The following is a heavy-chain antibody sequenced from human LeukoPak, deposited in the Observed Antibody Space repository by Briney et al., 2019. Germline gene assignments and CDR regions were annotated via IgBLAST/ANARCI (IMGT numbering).Heavy chain of an antibody. CDR3: AKGGDRTLTGPFDY. CDR1: GFTFDDYA. Sequence: GGSLRLSCAASGFTFDDYAMHWVRQAPGKGLEWVSLISSDGGSTYYADFVKGRFTISRDNSKNSLYLQMNSLRAEDTALYYCAKGGDRTLTGPFDYWGQGTLVTVSS. V-gene: IGHV3-43D*03. CDR2: ISSDGGST. D-gene: IGHD3-9*01. J-gene: IGHJ4*02.